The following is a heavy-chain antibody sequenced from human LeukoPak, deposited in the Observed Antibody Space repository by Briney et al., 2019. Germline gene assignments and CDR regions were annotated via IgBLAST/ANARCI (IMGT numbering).Heavy chain of an antibody. CDR3: VGEVGPRDFGN. CDR1: GFSFSSHA. V-gene: IGHV3-30*04. CDR2: ISYDGSNE. J-gene: IGHJ4*02. D-gene: IGHD1-26*01. Sequence: GGPLRLSCAASGFSFSSHAMHWVRQAPGKGLEWVAFISYDGSNENHADSVKGRFSISRDNSKSTMYLQMNSLRVEDTAVYYCVGEVGPRDFGNWGQGTLVTVSS.